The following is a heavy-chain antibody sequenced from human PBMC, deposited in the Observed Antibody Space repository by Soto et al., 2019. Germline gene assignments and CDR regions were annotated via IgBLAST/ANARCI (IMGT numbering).Heavy chain of an antibody. V-gene: IGHV1-69*13. D-gene: IGHD3-22*01. CDR2: IIPIFGTA. CDR3: ARDLKRYYDSSGYGYYYYGMDV. J-gene: IGHJ6*02. Sequence: SVKVSCKASGGTFSSYAISWVRQAPGQGLEWMGGIIPIFGTANYAQKFQGRVTITADESTSTAYMDLSSLRSEDTAVYYCARDLKRYYDSSGYGYYYYGMDVWGQGTTVTVSS. CDR1: GGTFSSYA.